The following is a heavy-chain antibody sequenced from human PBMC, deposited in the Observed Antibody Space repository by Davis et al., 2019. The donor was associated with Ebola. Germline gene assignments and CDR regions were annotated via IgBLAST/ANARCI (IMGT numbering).Heavy chain of an antibody. Sequence: PSETLSLTCTVSGGSVSSGSYYWSWIRQPPGKGLEWIGYIYYSGSTNYNPSLKSRVTISVDTSKNQFSLKLSSVTAADTAVYYCARGTQSSGGYYYGSGSYDYWGQGTLVTVSS. D-gene: IGHD3-10*01. CDR1: GGSVSSGSYY. CDR3: ARGTQSSGGYYYGSGSYDY. CDR2: IYYSGST. J-gene: IGHJ4*02. V-gene: IGHV4-61*01.